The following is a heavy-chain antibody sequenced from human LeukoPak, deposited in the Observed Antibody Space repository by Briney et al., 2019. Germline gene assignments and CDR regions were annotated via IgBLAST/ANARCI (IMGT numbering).Heavy chain of an antibody. V-gene: IGHV1-2*02. J-gene: IGHJ5*02. CDR2: INPNSGGT. D-gene: IGHD3-22*01. CDR1: GYTFTGYY. Sequence: ASVKVSCKASGYTFTGYYMHWVRQAPGQGLEWKGWINPNSGGTNYAQKFQGRVTMTRDTSTSTAYMELSRLRSDDTAVYYCARDPYYYDSSGYYSDWFDPCGQGTLVTVSS. CDR3: ARDPYYYDSSGYYSDWFDP.